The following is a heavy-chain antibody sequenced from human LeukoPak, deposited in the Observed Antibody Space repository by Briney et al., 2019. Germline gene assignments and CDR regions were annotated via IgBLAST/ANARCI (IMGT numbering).Heavy chain of an antibody. J-gene: IGHJ6*03. V-gene: IGHV4-4*07. CDR1: GGSISSYY. D-gene: IGHD2-15*01. CDR3: ARDRRVVVAATYYYYYMDV. CDR2: IYTSGST. Sequence: PSETLSLTCTVSGGSISSYYWSWIRQPAGKGLEWIGRIYTSGSTNYNPSLKSRVTMSVDTSKNQFSLKLSSVTAADTAVYYCARDRRVVVAATYYYYYMDVWGQGTLVTVSS.